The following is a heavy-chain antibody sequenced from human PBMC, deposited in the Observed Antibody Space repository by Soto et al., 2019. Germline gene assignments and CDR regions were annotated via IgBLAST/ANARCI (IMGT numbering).Heavy chain of an antibody. CDR1: GYTFSSYA. D-gene: IGHD5-12*01. CDR2: IIPIFGTA. Sequence: SVWVSCKAFGYTFSSYAISWVRQAPGQGLEWMGGIIPIFGTANYAQKFQGRVTITADESTSTAYMELSSLRSEDTAVYYCARVLRPRTPPNDAFDIWGQGTMVTVSS. V-gene: IGHV1-69*13. CDR3: ARVLRPRTPPNDAFDI. J-gene: IGHJ3*02.